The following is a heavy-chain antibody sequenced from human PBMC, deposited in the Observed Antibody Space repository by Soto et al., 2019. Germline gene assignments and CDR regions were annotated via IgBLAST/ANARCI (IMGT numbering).Heavy chain of an antibody. V-gene: IGHV2-5*02. Sequence: QITLKESGPTLVKPTQTLTLTCTFSGFSLSTSGVGVGWIRQPPGKALEWLALIYWDDDERYSPSLKSRLTXTXPPSKNLVVLTMTTMDPVDTATYYCAHRRAGIVFDYWGQGTLVTVSS. D-gene: IGHD3-10*01. J-gene: IGHJ4*02. CDR3: AHRRAGIVFDY. CDR2: IYWDDDE. CDR1: GFSLSTSGVG.